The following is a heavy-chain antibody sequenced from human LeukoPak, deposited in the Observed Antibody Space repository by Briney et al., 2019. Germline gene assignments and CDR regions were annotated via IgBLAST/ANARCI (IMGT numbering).Heavy chain of an antibody. CDR2: TYFRSEWYY. CDR3: ARGHHYYDSSGYYYEGLDY. J-gene: IGHJ4*02. CDR1: GDSVSTNSAA. V-gene: IGHV6-1*01. Sequence: SQTLSLTCAISGDSVSTNSAAWNWIRQSPSRGLEWLGGTYFRSEWYYDYAVSVKSRITIKPDTSKNQFSLHMHSLTPDDTAVYFCARGHHYYDSSGYYYEGLDYWGQGTPVAVSS. D-gene: IGHD3-22*01.